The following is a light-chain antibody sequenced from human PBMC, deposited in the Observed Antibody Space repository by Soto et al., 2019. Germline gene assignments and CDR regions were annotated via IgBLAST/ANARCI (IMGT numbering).Light chain of an antibody. CDR2: ATS. J-gene: IGKJ2*01. CDR3: QQYVSSSYT. Sequence: EIMLTQSPGTLSLSPGERATLSCRASQSVASSYLGWYQQKPGQAPKLLIYATSSMATGIPDRFSGSGSGTDFTLTISSLEPEDCAVYYCQQYVSSSYTFGQGTKLEIK. V-gene: IGKV3-20*01. CDR1: QSVASSY.